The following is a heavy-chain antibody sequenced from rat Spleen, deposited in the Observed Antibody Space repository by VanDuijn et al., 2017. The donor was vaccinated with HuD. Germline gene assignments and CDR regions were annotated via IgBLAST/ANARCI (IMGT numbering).Heavy chain of an antibody. J-gene: IGHJ1*01. D-gene: IGHD1-6*01. V-gene: IGHV5-19*01. CDR3: ATEYYGYTYWYFDF. CDR1: GFTFSNYG. Sequence: EVHLVESGGGLVQPGRSLKLSCAASGFTFSNYGMHWIRQAPTKGLEWVASISPSGDSTYYRDSVKGRFTISRDNAKSTLYLQMDSLRSEDTATFYCATEYYGYTYWYFDFWGPGTMVTVSS. CDR2: ISPSGDST.